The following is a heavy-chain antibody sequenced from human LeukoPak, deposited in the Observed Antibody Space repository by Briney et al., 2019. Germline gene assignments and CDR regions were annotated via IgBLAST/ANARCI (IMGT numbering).Heavy chain of an antibody. V-gene: IGHV4-61*01. CDR1: GGSISSSSYY. D-gene: IGHD5-18*01. CDR3: ARDTAMVFDY. Sequence: PSETLSLTCTVSGGSISSSSYYWSWIRQPPGKGLEWIGYIYYSGSTNYNPSLKSRVTISVDTSKNQFSLKLSSVTAADTAVYYCARDTAMVFDYWGQGTLVTVSS. J-gene: IGHJ4*02. CDR2: IYYSGST.